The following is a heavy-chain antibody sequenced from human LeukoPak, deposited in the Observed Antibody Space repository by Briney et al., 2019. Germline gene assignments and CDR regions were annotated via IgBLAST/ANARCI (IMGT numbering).Heavy chain of an antibody. V-gene: IGHV6-1*01. Sequence: SQTLPLTCVISGDSVSSNSAAWNWIRQSPSRGLEWLGRTYYRSKWYSHYAVSMKSRITVNPDTSKNQFSLQLNSVTPEDSAVYYCARTRDLGPDYWGQGTLVTVTS. CDR1: GDSVSSNSAA. CDR3: ARTRDLGPDY. D-gene: IGHD1-26*01. J-gene: IGHJ4*02. CDR2: TYYRSKWYS.